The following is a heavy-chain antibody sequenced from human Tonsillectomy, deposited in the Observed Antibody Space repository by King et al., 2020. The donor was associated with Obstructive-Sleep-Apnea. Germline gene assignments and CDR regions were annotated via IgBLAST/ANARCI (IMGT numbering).Heavy chain of an antibody. J-gene: IGHJ3*02. Sequence: QLVQSGGVVVQPGGSLRLSCAASGFTFDGYAMHWVRQAPGKGLEWGSLISCDGGRTYYADSVKGRFTISRDNSKNSLYLQMKSLRAEDTALYYCAKDDGYFAPDIWGQGTMVTVSS. D-gene: IGHD5-24*01. V-gene: IGHV3-43D*03. CDR2: ISCDGGRT. CDR1: GFTFDGYA. CDR3: AKDDGYFAPDI.